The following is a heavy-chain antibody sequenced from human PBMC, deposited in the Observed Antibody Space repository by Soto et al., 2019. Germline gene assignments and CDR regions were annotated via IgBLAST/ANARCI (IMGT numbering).Heavy chain of an antibody. J-gene: IGHJ4*02. CDR3: ARDLELVYSSGFDY. V-gene: IGHV3-30-3*01. CDR2: ISYDGSNK. Sequence: VPLVESGGGVVQPGRSLRLSCAASGFTFSSYAMHWVRQAPGKGLEWVAVISYDGSNKYYADSVKGRFTISRDNSKNTLYLQMNSLRAEDTAVYYCARDLELVYSSGFDYWGQGTLVTVSS. CDR1: GFTFSSYA. D-gene: IGHD6-19*01.